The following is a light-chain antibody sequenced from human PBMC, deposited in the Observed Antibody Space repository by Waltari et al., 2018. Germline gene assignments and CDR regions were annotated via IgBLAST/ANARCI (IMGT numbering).Light chain of an antibody. V-gene: IGLV3-27*01. CDR1: MLPKKY. J-gene: IGLJ1*01. Sequence: SSELTQPSSVSVSPGQTARITCSGDMLPKKYTRWFQQKPGKAPVLVLYQDSARPSGIPERFPGPSSGTTVTLTISGAQVEDEADYYCYSTTDNNLGVFGPGTRVTVL. CDR3: YSTTDNNLGV. CDR2: QDS.